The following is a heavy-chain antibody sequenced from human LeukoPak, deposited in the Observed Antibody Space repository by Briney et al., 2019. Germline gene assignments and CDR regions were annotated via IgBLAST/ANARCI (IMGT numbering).Heavy chain of an antibody. V-gene: IGHV4-38-2*01. CDR1: GFSISSGYY. J-gene: IGHJ5*02. CDR2: IYHSGTT. Sequence: SETLSLTCAVSGFSISSGYYWGWIRQPPGQGLEWIGTIYHSGTTYYNPSLKSRVAISVDTSKNQFSLKLSSVTAADTAVYYCARHYCTGPSCYRFDPWGQGTLVTVSS. D-gene: IGHD2-2*01. CDR3: ARHYCTGPSCYRFDP.